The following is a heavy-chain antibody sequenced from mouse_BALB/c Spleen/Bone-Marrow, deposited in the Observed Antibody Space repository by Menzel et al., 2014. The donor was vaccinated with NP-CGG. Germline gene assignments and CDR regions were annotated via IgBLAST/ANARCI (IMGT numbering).Heavy chain of an antibody. D-gene: IGHD4-1*01. V-gene: IGHV1-12*01. CDR2: IYPGNGDT. J-gene: IGHJ3*01. CDR1: GYTFTSYN. CDR3: ARWGWDRFAY. Sequence: QVQLQQSGAELVKPGASVKMSCKASGYTFTSYNMHWVKQTPGQGLEWIGAIYPGNGDTSYNQKFKGKATLTADKSSSTAYMQLSSLTSEDSAVYYCARWGWDRFAYLAKGLWSLSLQ.